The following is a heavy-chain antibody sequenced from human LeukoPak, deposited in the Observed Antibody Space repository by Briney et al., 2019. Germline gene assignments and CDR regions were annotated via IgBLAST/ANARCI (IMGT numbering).Heavy chain of an antibody. Sequence: ASVKVSCKASGYTFTGYYMHWVRQAPGQGLEWMGWINPNSGGTNYAQKFQGRVTMTRDTSISTAYMELSRLRSDDTAVYYCASANYDFWSGPNYYYYYYMDVWGKGTTVTVSS. CDR2: INPNSGGT. D-gene: IGHD3-3*01. V-gene: IGHV1-2*02. J-gene: IGHJ6*03. CDR3: ASANYDFWSGPNYYYYYYMDV. CDR1: GYTFTGYY.